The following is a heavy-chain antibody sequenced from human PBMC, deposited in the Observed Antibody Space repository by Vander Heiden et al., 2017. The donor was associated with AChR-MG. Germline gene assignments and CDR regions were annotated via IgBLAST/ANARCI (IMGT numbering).Heavy chain of an antibody. CDR3: AIAPREVSEYYFDF. J-gene: IGHJ4*02. Sequence: QLQLQESGPGLVKPSETLSLTCKVSGGSISSSSYYWGWVRQPPGKGLEWIGTIYYSGNTYYNPSLKSRVTISVDTSKNQFSLKLSSVTAADTAVYYCAIAPREVSEYYFDFWGQGTLVTVSS. CDR2: IYYSGNT. V-gene: IGHV4-39*01. CDR1: GGSISSSSYY.